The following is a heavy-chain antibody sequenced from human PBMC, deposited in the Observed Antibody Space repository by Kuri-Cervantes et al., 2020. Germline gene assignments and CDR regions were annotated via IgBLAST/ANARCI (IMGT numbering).Heavy chain of an antibody. CDR1: GFTFSNYW. D-gene: IGHD1/OR15-1a*01. Sequence: GESLKISCVASGFTFSNYWMFWVRQAPGEGLVWVSQISGAGTGQSYADSVKGRFTISRDNAKNSLYLQMNSLRGEDTAVYYCARDNNGQDWGQGTLVTVSS. CDR3: ARDNNGQD. CDR2: ISGAGTGQ. V-gene: IGHV3-74*01. J-gene: IGHJ4*02.